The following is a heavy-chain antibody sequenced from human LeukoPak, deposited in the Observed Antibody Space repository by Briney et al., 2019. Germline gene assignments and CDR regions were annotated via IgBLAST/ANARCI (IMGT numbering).Heavy chain of an antibody. Sequence: PGGSLRLSCAASGFILTDYGMHWVRQAPGKGLDWVAFMSYDGGNKYYADSVKGRFTISRDNSKNTLYLQMNTLRAEDTAVYYCAKVGRNYGDYNGWFDPWGQGTLVTVSS. D-gene: IGHD4-17*01. CDR3: AKVGRNYGDYNGWFDP. CDR1: GFILTDYG. J-gene: IGHJ5*02. CDR2: MSYDGGNK. V-gene: IGHV3-30*18.